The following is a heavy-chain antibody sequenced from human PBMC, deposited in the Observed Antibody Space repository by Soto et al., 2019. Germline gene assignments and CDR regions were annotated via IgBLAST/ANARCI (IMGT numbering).Heavy chain of an antibody. CDR3: ARDDIPGITVATYGLDV. CDR1: GFIFSNFG. J-gene: IGHJ6*02. V-gene: IGHV3-33*01. Sequence: SCAASGFIFSNFGMHWVRQAPGKGLEWVAVIWYDGSNEYYADSVKGRFTISKDNSKNMLYLQMNSLRAEDTAVYYCARDDIPGITVATYGLDVWGQGTTVTVSS. D-gene: IGHD6-19*01. CDR2: IWYDGSNE.